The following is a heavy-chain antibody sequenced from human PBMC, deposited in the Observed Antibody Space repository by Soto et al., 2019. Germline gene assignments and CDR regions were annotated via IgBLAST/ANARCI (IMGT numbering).Heavy chain of an antibody. Sequence: PVGSLRLSCAASGFTFSSYAMSWVHQAPGKGLEWVSAISGSGGSTYYADSVKGRFTISRDNSKNTLYLQMNSLRAEDTAVYYCAKYQGENYDFWSGNWFDPWGQGTLVTVSS. D-gene: IGHD3-3*01. CDR3: AKYQGENYDFWSGNWFDP. CDR2: ISGSGGST. J-gene: IGHJ5*02. CDR1: GFTFSSYA. V-gene: IGHV3-23*01.